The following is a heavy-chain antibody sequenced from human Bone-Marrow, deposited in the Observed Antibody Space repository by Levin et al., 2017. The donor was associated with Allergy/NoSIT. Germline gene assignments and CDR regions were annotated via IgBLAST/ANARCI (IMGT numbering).Heavy chain of an antibody. CDR2: IYWDDDK. J-gene: IGHJ4*02. Sequence: SGPTLVKPTQTLTLTCTFSGFSLSTTGVGVGWIRQPPGKALEWLAAIYWDDDKRYSPSLRSRPSITKDTSKNQVVLTMTNMDPVDTATYYCAHRPNGDISGWDQANVDYWGQGTLVTVSS. CDR3: AHRPNGDISGWDQANVDY. D-gene: IGHD6-19*01. V-gene: IGHV2-5*02. CDR1: GFSLSTTGVG.